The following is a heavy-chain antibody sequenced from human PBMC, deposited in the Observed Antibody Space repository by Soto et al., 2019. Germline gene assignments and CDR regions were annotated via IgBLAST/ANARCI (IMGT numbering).Heavy chain of an antibody. J-gene: IGHJ6*02. D-gene: IGHD3-10*01. V-gene: IGHV1-69*01. Sequence: QVQLVQSGAEVKKPGSSVKVSCKASGGTFSSYAISWVRQAPGQGLEWMGGIIPIFGTANYAQKFQGRVTITADESTSTAYIELRSVRSEATGEYYCARGVGITVFRGVWGDYYYYGMDVWGQGTTVTVSS. CDR3: ARGVGITVFRGVWGDYYYYGMDV. CDR1: GGTFSSYA. CDR2: IIPIFGTA.